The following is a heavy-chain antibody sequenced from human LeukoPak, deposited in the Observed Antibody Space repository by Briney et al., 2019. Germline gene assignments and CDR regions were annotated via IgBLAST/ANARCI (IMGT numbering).Heavy chain of an antibody. CDR1: GDSVSSNSAA. D-gene: IGHD3-16*01. CDR3: AREVMDAFDI. V-gene: IGHV6-1*01. J-gene: IGHJ3*02. CDR2: TYYRSKWYN. Sequence: SQTLSLTCAISGDSVSSNSAAWNWIRQSPSRGFEWLSRTYYRSKWYNGYADSVKSRITINPDTSKNQFSLRLNSVTPEDTAVYYCAREVMDAFDIWGQGTMVTVSS.